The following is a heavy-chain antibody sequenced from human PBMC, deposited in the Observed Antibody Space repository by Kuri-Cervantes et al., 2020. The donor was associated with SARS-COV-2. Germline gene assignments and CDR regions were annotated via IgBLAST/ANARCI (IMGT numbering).Heavy chain of an antibody. Sequence: GSLRLSCAVYGGSFSDYYWSWVRQPPGKGLEWIGEINHSGNTNYDPSLKSRVTISIDTSKNQFSLKLSSVTAADTAVYYCASDVVPVAKNNYHDGMDVWGQGTTVTVSS. V-gene: IGHV4-34*01. CDR1: GGSFSDYY. D-gene: IGHD2-2*01. J-gene: IGHJ6*02. CDR2: INHSGNT. CDR3: ASDVVPVAKNNYHDGMDV.